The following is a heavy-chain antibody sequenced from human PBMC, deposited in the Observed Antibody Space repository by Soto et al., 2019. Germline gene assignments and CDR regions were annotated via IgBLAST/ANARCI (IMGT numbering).Heavy chain of an antibody. CDR1: GFTFSSYW. Sequence: EVQLVESGGGLVQPGWSLRLSCAASGFTFSSYWMHWVRQAPGKGLVWVSRINSDGSTTTYTDSVKGRFTISRDNAKNTQYLQMNSLRVEDTAVYYCARGGVGHYVFDIWGQGTMVTVSS. CDR2: INSDGSTT. D-gene: IGHD3-16*01. J-gene: IGHJ3*02. CDR3: ARGGVGHYVFDI. V-gene: IGHV3-74*01.